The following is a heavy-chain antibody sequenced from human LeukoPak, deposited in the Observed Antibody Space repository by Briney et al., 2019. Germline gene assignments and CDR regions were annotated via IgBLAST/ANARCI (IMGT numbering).Heavy chain of an antibody. CDR2: ISYDGSII. J-gene: IGHJ4*02. V-gene: IGHV3-30-3*01. CDR1: GFSFNSYA. CDR3: ARDRRYYSGGSCYFDYFFDY. Sequence: GRSLRLSCATSGFSFNSYAVHWVRQAPGKGLERVAVISYDGSIIFYAVSVKGRFTISRDNSQNTLYLQMDSLRTEDTALYFCARDRRYYSGGSCYFDYFFDYWGQGTLVTVSS. D-gene: IGHD2-15*01.